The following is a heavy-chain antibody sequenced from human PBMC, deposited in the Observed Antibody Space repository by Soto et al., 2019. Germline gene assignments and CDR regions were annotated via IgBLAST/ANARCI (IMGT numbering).Heavy chain of an antibody. CDR2: INPSGGST. Sequence: ASVKVSCKASGLIFTNFFMHWVRQAPGQGLEWMGIINPSGGSTSYAQKFQGRVTMTRDTSTSTVYMELSSLRSEDTAVYYCARVYCSGGSCYSIDYWGQGTLVTVSS. V-gene: IGHV1-46*03. D-gene: IGHD2-15*01. CDR3: ARVYCSGGSCYSIDY. CDR1: GLIFTNFF. J-gene: IGHJ4*02.